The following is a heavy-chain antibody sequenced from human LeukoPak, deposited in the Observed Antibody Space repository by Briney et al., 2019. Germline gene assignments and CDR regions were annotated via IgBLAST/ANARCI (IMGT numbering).Heavy chain of an antibody. J-gene: IGHJ4*02. V-gene: IGHV3-23*01. D-gene: IGHD4-17*01. CDR3: AKDSSVPYGMTD. CDR2: ISGSDGNT. Sequence: GGSLRLSCAASGFTFSKYAMSWVRQAPGKGLEWVSAISGSDGNTFYADSVKGRFIVSRGNSKNTLSLQMNSLRAEDTALYYCAKDSSVPYGMTDWGQGTLVTVSS. CDR1: GFTFSKYA.